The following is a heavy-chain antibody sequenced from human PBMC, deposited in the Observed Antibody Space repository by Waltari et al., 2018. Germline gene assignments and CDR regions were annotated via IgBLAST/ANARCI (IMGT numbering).Heavy chain of an antibody. D-gene: IGHD6-13*01. Sequence: EVQLVESGGGLVQPGGSLRLSCAASGFTFSSYAMGWVRQVPGKGLEWFSSIIGNGANTYYADSVNGRFTISRDNSKNTLFLQMDSLRAEDTAVYYCAKALTLSSTWDMHWGQGTLVTVSS. CDR1: GFTFSSYA. CDR3: AKALTLSSTWDMH. J-gene: IGHJ4*02. CDR2: IIGNGANT. V-gene: IGHV3-23*04.